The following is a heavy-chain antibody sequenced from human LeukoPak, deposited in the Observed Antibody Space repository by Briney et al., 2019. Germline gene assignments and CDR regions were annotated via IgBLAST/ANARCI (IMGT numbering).Heavy chain of an antibody. V-gene: IGHV4-59*12. CDR2: IHYSEST. J-gene: IGHJ1*01. CDR1: GGPIRSYY. CDR3: ATYSITGAWAEYFLH. Sequence: SETLSLTCTVSGGPIRSYYWSWMRQPPGKGLEWIGNIHYSESTNFNPSLKSRVAIAVDTSKNQFSLKLSSVTAADTAVYYCATYSITGAWAEYFLHWGQGTLVTVSS. D-gene: IGHD2/OR15-2a*01.